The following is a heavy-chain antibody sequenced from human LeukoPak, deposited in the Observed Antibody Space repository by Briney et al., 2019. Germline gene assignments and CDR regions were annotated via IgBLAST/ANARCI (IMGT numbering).Heavy chain of an antibody. J-gene: IGHJ4*02. CDR3: ARTVGMANYFDY. CDR1: GFTFSSYG. CDR2: IRFDGSNK. V-gene: IGHV3-30*02. D-gene: IGHD6-13*01. Sequence: PGGSLRLSCAASGFTFSSYGIHWVRQAPGKGLEWVAFIRFDGSNKYYADSVKGRFTISRDNSKNTLYLQMNSLRAEDTAVYYCARTVGMANYFDYWGQGTLVTVSS.